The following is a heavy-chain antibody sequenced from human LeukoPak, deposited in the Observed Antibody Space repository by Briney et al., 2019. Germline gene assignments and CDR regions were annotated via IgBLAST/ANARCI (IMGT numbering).Heavy chain of an antibody. J-gene: IGHJ3*02. Sequence: SQTLSLTCTVSGGSISSGSYYWSWIRQPAGKGLEWIGRMYTSGSTNYNPSLKSRVTISVDTSKNQFSLKLSSVTAADTAVYYCARGWLLGAFDIWGQGTMVTVSS. CDR2: MYTSGST. CDR1: GGSISSGSYY. CDR3: ARGWLLGAFDI. D-gene: IGHD5-12*01. V-gene: IGHV4-61*02.